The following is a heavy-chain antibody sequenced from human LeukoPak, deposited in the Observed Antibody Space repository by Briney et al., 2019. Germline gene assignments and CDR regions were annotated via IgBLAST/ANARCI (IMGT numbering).Heavy chain of an antibody. CDR1: GFTFSSYW. J-gene: IGHJ4*02. V-gene: IGHV3-7*01. D-gene: IGHD4-23*01. Sequence: GGSLRLSCAASGFTFSSYWMSWVRQAPGKGLEWVANIKQDGSEKYYVDSVKGRFTISRDNAKNSLYLQMNSLRAEDTAVYYCARDTDYGGNSGSLHYWGQGTLVTVSS. CDR3: ARDTDYGGNSGSLHY. CDR2: IKQDGSEK.